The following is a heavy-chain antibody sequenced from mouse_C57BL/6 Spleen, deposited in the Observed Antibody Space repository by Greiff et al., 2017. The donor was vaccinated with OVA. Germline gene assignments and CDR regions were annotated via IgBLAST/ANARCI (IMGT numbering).Heavy chain of an antibody. CDR3: ARPGSYYYGSSYDWFAY. CDR2: ISSGSSTI. J-gene: IGHJ3*01. D-gene: IGHD1-1*01. Sequence: EVKLMESGGGLVKPGGSLKLSCAASGFTFSDYGMHWVRQAPEKGLEWVAYISSGSSTIYYADTVKGRFTISRDNAKNTLFLQMTSLRSEDTAMYYCARPGSYYYGSSYDWFAYWGQGTLVTVSA. CDR1: GFTFSDYG. V-gene: IGHV5-17*01.